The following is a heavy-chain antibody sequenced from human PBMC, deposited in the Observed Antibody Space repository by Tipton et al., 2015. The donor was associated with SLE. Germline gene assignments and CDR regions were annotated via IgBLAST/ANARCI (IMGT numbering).Heavy chain of an antibody. CDR2: ISSSGSTI. J-gene: IGHJ6*02. CDR3: ARGVTGTTGYYYYGMDV. V-gene: IGHV3-11*04. D-gene: IGHD1-7*01. CDR1: GFTFSDYY. Sequence: SLRLSCAASGFTFSDYYMSWIRQAPGKGLEWVSYISSSGSTIYYADSVKGRFTISRDNAKNSLYLQMNNLRAEDTAVYYCARGVTGTTGYYYYGMDVWGQGTTVTVSS.